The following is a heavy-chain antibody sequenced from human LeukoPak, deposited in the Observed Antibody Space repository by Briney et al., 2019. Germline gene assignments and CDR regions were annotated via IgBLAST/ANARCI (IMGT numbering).Heavy chain of an antibody. CDR2: IKPDGSET. D-gene: IGHD6-13*01. CDR1: GLTFSTYW. V-gene: IGHV3-7*01. J-gene: IGHJ4*02. Sequence: GGSLRLSCAASGLTFSTYWMTWVRQAPGKGLEWVANIKPDGSETYYVDPVKGRFTISRDNAKNLLYLQMSSLRGEDTAVYYCGGFGYEAAVDLWGQGTLVTVSS. CDR3: GGFGYEAAVDL.